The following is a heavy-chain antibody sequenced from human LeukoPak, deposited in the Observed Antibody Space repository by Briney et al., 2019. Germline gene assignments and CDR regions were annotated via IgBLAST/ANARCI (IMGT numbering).Heavy chain of an antibody. J-gene: IGHJ4*02. V-gene: IGHV7-4-1*02. Sequence: GSVKVSCKASDYTFTSYGISWVRQAPGQGLEWMGWINTNTGNPTYAQGFTGRFVFSLDSSVSTAYLQISSLKAEDTAVYYCAREATPVVPAVLWGQGTLVTVSS. D-gene: IGHD2-2*01. CDR2: INTNTGNP. CDR3: AREATPVVPAVL. CDR1: DYTFTSYG.